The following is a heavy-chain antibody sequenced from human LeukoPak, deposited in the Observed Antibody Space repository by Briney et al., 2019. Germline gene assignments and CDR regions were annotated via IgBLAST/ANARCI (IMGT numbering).Heavy chain of an antibody. CDR1: GFTFSSYA. CDR3: ARSSSGYLY. V-gene: IGHV3-74*01. D-gene: IGHD3-22*01. CDR2: INSDGSST. J-gene: IGHJ4*02. Sequence: GGSLRLSCAASGFTFSSYAMSWVRQAPGKGLVWVSRINSDGSSTSYADSVKGRFTISRDNAKNTLYLQMNSLTDEDTAVYYCARSSSGYLYWGQGTLVTVSS.